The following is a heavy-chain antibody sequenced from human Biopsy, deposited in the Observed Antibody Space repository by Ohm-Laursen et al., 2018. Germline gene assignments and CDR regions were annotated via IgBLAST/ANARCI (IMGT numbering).Heavy chain of an antibody. V-gene: IGHV1-8*01. CDR3: ARGYSRRVSIFEASIYWFDT. CDR2: MIPSSGKT. D-gene: IGHD6-6*01. CDR1: GYSFSTYD. Sequence: ASVKVSCKASGYSFSTYDVNWVRQARGQGLEWMGWMIPSSGKTGYAQRFQGRVTLTMNTSISTAYMELSGLRSEDTPVYFCARGYSRRVSIFEASIYWFDTWGQGTLVTVSS. J-gene: IGHJ5*02.